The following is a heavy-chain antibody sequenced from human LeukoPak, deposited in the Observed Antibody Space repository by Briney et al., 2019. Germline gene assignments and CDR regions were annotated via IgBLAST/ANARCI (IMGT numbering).Heavy chain of an antibody. CDR3: VLGAAGTPFDY. V-gene: IGHV3-48*01. CDR1: GFTFRSQS. D-gene: IGHD6-13*01. J-gene: IGHJ4*02. CDR2: ISSSSGTI. Sequence: GGSLRLSCAASGFTFRSQSMNWVRQAPGKGLDWISYISSSSGTIHYADSVKGRFTISRDNAKNSLYLQMNSLRAEDTAVYYCVLGAAGTPFDYWGQGTLVTVSS.